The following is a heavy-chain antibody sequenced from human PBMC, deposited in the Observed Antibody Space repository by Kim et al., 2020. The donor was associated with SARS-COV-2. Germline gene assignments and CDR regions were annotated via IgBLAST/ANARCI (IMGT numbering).Heavy chain of an antibody. CDR1: GGSISSSSYY. CDR3: ARDGGYSYGSFDY. Sequence: SETLSLTCTVSGGSISSSSYYWGWIRQPPGKGLEWIGSIYYSGSTYYNPSLKSRVTITVGTSKNQFSLKLSSVTAADTAVYFCARDGGYSYGSFDYWGQGTLVTVSS. CDR2: IYYSGST. V-gene: IGHV4-39*02. J-gene: IGHJ4*02. D-gene: IGHD5-18*01.